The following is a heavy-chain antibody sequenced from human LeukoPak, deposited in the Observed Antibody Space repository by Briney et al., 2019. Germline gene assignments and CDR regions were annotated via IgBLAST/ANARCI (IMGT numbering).Heavy chain of an antibody. D-gene: IGHD3-10*01. J-gene: IGHJ6*03. CDR2: IFYSGST. V-gene: IGHV4-59*01. CDR3: ARVEEGYGSGRRENYYYYYMDV. CDR1: GGSISSYY. Sequence: SETLSLTCTVSGGSISSYYWSWIRQPPGKGLEWIGYIFYSGSTNYNPSLKSRVTSSVDTSKNQFSLKLASVTAADTAVYYCARVEEGYGSGRRENYYYYYMDVWGKGTTVTISS.